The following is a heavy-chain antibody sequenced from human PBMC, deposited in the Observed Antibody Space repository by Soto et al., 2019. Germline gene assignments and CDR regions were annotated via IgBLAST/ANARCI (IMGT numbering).Heavy chain of an antibody. CDR3: AKVVRGYSGYDQSYYYYYMDV. J-gene: IGHJ6*03. CDR2: ISSIGGST. V-gene: IGHV3-23*01. CDR1: GFTFSSFA. D-gene: IGHD5-12*01. Sequence: PGGSLRLSCAASGFTFSSFAMSWVRQAPGKGLEWVSAISSIGGSTYYADSVKGRFTISRDNSKNTLYLHMNSLRAEDTAVYYCAKVVRGYSGYDQSYYYYYMDVWRKGTTVTVS.